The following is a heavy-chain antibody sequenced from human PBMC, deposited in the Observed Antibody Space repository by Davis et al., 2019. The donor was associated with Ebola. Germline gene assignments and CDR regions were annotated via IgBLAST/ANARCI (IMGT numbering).Heavy chain of an antibody. V-gene: IGHV1-24*01. D-gene: IGHD5-12*01. J-gene: IGHJ3*02. Sequence: ASVKVSCKVSGSTLTDLSIHWVRQAPGKGLEWMGSFDPKYGEPIYAQKFQGRVTVTRDTSTTTVYMDLSSLRSEDTALYYCTTPGGQDSGYDVFDIWGQGTMVTVSS. CDR3: TTPGGQDSGYDVFDI. CDR1: GSTLTDLS. CDR2: FDPKYGEP.